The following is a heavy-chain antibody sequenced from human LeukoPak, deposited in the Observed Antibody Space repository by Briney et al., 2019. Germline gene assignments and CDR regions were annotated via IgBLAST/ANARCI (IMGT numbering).Heavy chain of an antibody. V-gene: IGHV1-69*05. CDR3: ARGGDQFDP. D-gene: IGHD7-27*01. CDR2: IIPIFGTA. J-gene: IGHJ5*02. Sequence: ASVTVSCTASGGTFSSYAISWVRQAPGQGLEWMGGIIPIFGTANYAQKLQGRVTMTTDTSTSTAYMELRSLRSDDTAVYYCARGGDQFDPWGQGTLVTVSS. CDR1: GGTFSSYA.